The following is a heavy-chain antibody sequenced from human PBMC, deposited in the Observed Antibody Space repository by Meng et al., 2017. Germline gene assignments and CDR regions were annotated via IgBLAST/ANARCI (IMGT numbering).Heavy chain of an antibody. D-gene: IGHD3-10*01. V-gene: IGHV4-59*12. Sequence: SETLSLTCTVSGGSISSYYWSWIRQPTGKGLEWNGYIHYSGSTNYNPSLKSRVTMSVDTSKNQFSLKLSSGTATDTAVYYCARGTEVGSRKTLGMDVWGQGTTVTVSS. CDR2: IHYSGST. J-gene: IGHJ6*02. CDR1: GGSISSYY. CDR3: ARGTEVGSRKTLGMDV.